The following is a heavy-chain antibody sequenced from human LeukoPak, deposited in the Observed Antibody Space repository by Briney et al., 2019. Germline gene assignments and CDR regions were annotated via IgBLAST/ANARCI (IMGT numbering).Heavy chain of an antibody. D-gene: IGHD6-19*01. Sequence: GGFLRLSCAASGFTFSNAWMSWVRQAPGKGLEWVGRIKSKTDGGTTDYAAPVKGRFTISRDDSKNTLYLQMNSLKTEDTAVYYCTTVAGPYYYYYYMDVWGKGTTVTVSS. CDR1: GFTFSNAW. V-gene: IGHV3-15*01. CDR3: TTVAGPYYYYYYMDV. CDR2: IKSKTDGGTT. J-gene: IGHJ6*03.